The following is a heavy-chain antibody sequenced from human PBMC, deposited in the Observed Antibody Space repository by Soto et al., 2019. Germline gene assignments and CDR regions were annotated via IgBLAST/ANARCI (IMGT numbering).Heavy chain of an antibody. CDR3: AGHSSGLPGYYYGMDV. V-gene: IGHV1-69*12. Sequence: QVQLVQSGAEVKKPGASVKVSCKASGGPFSSYAISWVRQAPGQGLEWMGGFIPIFGTASDALNFQGRVTITADESTSTAYMELSTLRSEDTALYYCAGHSSGLPGYYYGMDVWGQGTTVTVTS. J-gene: IGHJ6*02. CDR1: GGPFSSYA. D-gene: IGHD3-22*01. CDR2: FIPIFGTA.